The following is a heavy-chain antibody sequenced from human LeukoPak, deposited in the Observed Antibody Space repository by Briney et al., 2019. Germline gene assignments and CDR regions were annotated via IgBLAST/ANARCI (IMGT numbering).Heavy chain of an antibody. CDR1: GYTFTGYY. Sequence: ASVKVSCKASGYTFTGYYMHWVRQAPGQGLEWMGRINPNSGGTNYAQKFQGGVTMTRDTSISTAYMELSRLRSDDTAVYYCARSLYPSVADTYYYYYYMDVWGKGTTVTVSS. J-gene: IGHJ6*03. D-gene: IGHD6-19*01. CDR2: INPNSGGT. V-gene: IGHV1-2*06. CDR3: ARSLYPSVADTYYYYYYMDV.